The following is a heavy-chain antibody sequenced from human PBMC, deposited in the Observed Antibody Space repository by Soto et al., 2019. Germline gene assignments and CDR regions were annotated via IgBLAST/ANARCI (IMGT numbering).Heavy chain of an antibody. D-gene: IGHD4-17*01. Sequence: PGEALKISCQASVYNFATYWIAWLRQMPVKGLEYMGIIYPGNSDARYSPSFQGQVTFSADKSISTAYLHWSSLKASDTAMYYCARHGFYGDYASNYFDPWGQGTLVTVS. J-gene: IGHJ5*02. CDR3: ARHGFYGDYASNYFDP. CDR2: IYPGNSDA. CDR1: VYNFATYW. V-gene: IGHV5-51*01.